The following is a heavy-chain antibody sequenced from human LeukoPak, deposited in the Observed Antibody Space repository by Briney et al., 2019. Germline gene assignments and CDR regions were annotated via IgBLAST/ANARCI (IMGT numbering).Heavy chain of an antibody. J-gene: IGHJ4*02. CDR1: GFTFSSYG. Sequence: GGSLRLSCAASGFTFSSYGMHWVRQAPGKGLEWVAVISYDGSNKYYADSVKGRFTISRDNSKNTLYLQMNSLRAEDTAVYYCAKDGGYCSSTSCYYAYYFDYWGQGTLVTVSS. D-gene: IGHD2-2*01. CDR2: ISYDGSNK. CDR3: AKDGGYCSSTSCYYAYYFDY. V-gene: IGHV3-30*18.